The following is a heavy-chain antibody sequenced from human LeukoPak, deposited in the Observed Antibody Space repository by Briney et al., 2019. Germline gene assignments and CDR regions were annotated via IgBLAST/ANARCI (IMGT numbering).Heavy chain of an antibody. CDR1: GGSISSSNW. CDR2: IYHSGST. D-gene: IGHD6-13*01. Sequence: SGTLSLTCAVSGGSISSSNWWSWVRQPPGKGLEWIGEIYHSGSTYYNPSLKSRVTISVDKSKNQFSLKLSSVTAADTAVYYCARDRRIAAAALSDAFDIWGQGTMVTVSS. CDR3: ARDRRIAAAALSDAFDI. J-gene: IGHJ3*02. V-gene: IGHV4-4*02.